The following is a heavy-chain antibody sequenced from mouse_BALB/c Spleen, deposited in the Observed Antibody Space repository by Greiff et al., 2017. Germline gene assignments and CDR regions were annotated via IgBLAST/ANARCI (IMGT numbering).Heavy chain of an antibody. CDR2: IRNKANGYTT. CDR3: ARGYDYLDY. CDR1: GFTFTDYY. V-gene: IGHV7-3*02. J-gene: IGHJ2*01. D-gene: IGHD1-1*01. Sequence: EVQVVESGGGLVQPGGSLRLSCATSGFTFTDYYMSWVRQPPGKALEWLGFIRNKANGYTTEYSASVKGRFTISRDNSQSILYLQMNTLRAEDSATYYCARGYDYLDYWGQGTTLTVSS.